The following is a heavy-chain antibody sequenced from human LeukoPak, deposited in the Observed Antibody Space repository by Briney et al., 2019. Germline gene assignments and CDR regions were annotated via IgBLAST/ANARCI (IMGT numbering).Heavy chain of an antibody. CDR3: ARGFDSKSTYFDY. CDR2: IYYSGST. D-gene: IGHD5-12*01. CDR1: GGSVSNYY. V-gene: IGHV4-59*02. Sequence: TSETLSLTCTVSGGSVSNYYWNWIRQPPGKGLEWIGYIYYSGSTNYNPSLKSRVTISVDTSKNQFSLKLRSVTAADTAVYYCARGFDSKSTYFDYWGQGTLVTVSS. J-gene: IGHJ4*02.